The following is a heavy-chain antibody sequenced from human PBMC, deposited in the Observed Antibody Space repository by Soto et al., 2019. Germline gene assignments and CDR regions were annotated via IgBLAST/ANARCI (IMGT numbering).Heavy chain of an antibody. CDR3: AGFSGSYYDFDY. J-gene: IGHJ4*02. CDR1: GGTFSSYA. CDR2: IIPIFGTA. V-gene: IGHV1-69*13. D-gene: IGHD1-26*01. Sequence: SVKVSCKASGGTFSSYAISWVRQAPGQGLEWMGGIIPIFGTANYAQKFQGRVTITADESTSTAYMELSSLRSEDTAVYYCAGFSGSYYDFDYWGQGTLVTVSS.